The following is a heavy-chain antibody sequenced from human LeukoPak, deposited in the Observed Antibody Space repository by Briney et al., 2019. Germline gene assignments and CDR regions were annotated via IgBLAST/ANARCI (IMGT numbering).Heavy chain of an antibody. Sequence: ASVKVSCKASGYTFTSYDINWVRQATGQGLEWMGWMNPNSGNTGYAQKFQGRVTMTRNTSISTAYMELSSLRSEDTAVYYCARGLSTAVAGKFPVGYWGQGTLVTVSS. CDR1: GYTFTSYD. V-gene: IGHV1-8*01. CDR2: MNPNSGNT. D-gene: IGHD6-19*01. CDR3: ARGLSTAVAGKFPVGY. J-gene: IGHJ4*02.